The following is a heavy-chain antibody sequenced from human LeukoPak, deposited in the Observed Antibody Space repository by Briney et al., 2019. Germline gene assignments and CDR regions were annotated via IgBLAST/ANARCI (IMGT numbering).Heavy chain of an antibody. D-gene: IGHD2-2*01. V-gene: IGHV4-59*08. CDR1: GGSISSYY. J-gene: IGHJ4*02. CDR2: IYYSGST. Sequence: SETPSLTCTVSGGSISSYYWSWIRQPPGKGLEWIGYIYYSGSTNYNPSLKSRVTISVDTSKNQFSLKLSSVTAADTAVYYCVGGQRHGIVVVPAAIGFDYWGQGTLVTVSS. CDR3: VGGQRHGIVVVPAAIGFDY.